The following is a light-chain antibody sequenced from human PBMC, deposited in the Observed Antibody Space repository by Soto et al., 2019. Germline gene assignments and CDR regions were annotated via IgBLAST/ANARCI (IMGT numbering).Light chain of an antibody. J-gene: IGLJ2*01. V-gene: IGLV2-14*01. Sequence: QSVLTQPASLFGSPWQSVAISWPGNNHDVGAYNYVSWYQQHPGKAPKLMIYDVNIRPSGVSNRFSGSKSGNTASLTISGLQAEDEADYYCTSWTTSTTMKFGGGTKVTVL. CDR1: NHDVGAYNY. CDR2: DVN. CDR3: TSWTTSTTMK.